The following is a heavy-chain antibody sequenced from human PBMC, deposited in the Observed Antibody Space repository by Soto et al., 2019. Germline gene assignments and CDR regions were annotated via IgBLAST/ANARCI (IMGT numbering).Heavy chain of an antibody. Sequence: PSETLSLTCSVSGVAMTYGGYSWSWIRQSPEKGLEWIGYIYYSGSTNYNPSLKSRVTISVDTSKNQFSLKLSSVTAADTAVYYCATYSSSWYNWFDPWGQGTLVTVS. D-gene: IGHD6-13*01. V-gene: IGHV4-61*08. CDR1: GVAMTYGGYS. CDR2: IYYSGST. CDR3: ATYSSSWYNWFDP. J-gene: IGHJ5*02.